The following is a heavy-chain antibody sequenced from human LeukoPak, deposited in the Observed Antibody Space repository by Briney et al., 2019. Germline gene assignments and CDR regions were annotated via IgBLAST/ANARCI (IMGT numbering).Heavy chain of an antibody. Sequence: SQTLSLTCTVSGGSISSFDSYWSWNRQHPGKGLEWIGCVYYSGSTYFNPSLKSRVTISVDTSKNQFSLNLSSVTAADTAVYYCARGRDAYKVGYWGQGTLVTVSS. D-gene: IGHD5-24*01. CDR2: VYYSGST. CDR3: ARGRDAYKVGY. CDR1: GGSISSFDSY. V-gene: IGHV4-31*03. J-gene: IGHJ4*02.